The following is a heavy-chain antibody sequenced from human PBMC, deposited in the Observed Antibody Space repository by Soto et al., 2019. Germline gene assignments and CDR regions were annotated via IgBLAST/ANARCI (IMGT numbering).Heavy chain of an antibody. CDR2: ISAYNGNT. CDR3: ARDVYCSSTSCYLARASWWFDP. J-gene: IGHJ5*02. V-gene: IGHV1-18*01. D-gene: IGHD2-2*01. Sequence: QVQLVQSGAEVKKPGASVKVSCKASGYTFTNSGISWVRQAPGQGLEWMGWISAYNGNTNYAQTLQGRVTMTTDTSTSTAYMELRSLRSDDTAVYYCARDVYCSSTSCYLARASWWFDPWGQGTLVTVSS. CDR1: GYTFTNSG.